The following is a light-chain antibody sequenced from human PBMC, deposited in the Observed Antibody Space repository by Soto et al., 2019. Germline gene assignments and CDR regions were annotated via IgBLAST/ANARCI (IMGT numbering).Light chain of an antibody. J-gene: IGKJ5*01. CDR2: AAS. Sequence: DIQMTQSPSSLSASVGDGVTITCRASQSIRSYLNWYQQKPGKAPKLLIYAASSLQSGVPSRFSGSGSGTDFTLTISSLQPEDFATYYCQQSYSTPITFGQGTRLEIK. CDR3: QQSYSTPIT. V-gene: IGKV1-39*01. CDR1: QSIRSY.